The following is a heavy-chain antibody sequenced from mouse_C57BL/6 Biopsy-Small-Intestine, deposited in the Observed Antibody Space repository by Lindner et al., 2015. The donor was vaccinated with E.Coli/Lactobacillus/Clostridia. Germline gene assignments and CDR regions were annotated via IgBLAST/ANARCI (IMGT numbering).Heavy chain of an antibody. V-gene: IGHV1S55*01. CDR3: ARGAGRFSGVLIIPASMDV. CDR2: MNPNNGNT. CDR1: GYTFSNYD. Sequence: SVKVSCKASGYTFSNYDVNWARQAPGQGLEWMGWMNPNNGNTVYAQNFQGRVTMTRNTSITTAYMELSSLRSDDAAVYYCARGAGRFSGVLIIPASMDVWGQGTTVTVSS. J-gene: IGHJ1*01. D-gene: IGHD2-10*02.